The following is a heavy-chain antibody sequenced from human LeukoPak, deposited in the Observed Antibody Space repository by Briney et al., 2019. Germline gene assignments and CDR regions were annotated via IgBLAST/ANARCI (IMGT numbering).Heavy chain of an antibody. V-gene: IGHV3-7*01. CDR1: GFTFSSYW. CDR2: IKQDGSEK. D-gene: IGHD6-19*01. J-gene: IGHJ5*02. CDR3: ARVKGEAVANNWFDP. Sequence: GGSLRLSCAASGFTFSSYWMSWVRQAPGKGLEWVANIKQDGSEKYYVDSVKGRFTISRDNAKNSLYLQMNSLRAEDTAVYYCARVKGEAVANNWFDPWGQGTLVTVSS.